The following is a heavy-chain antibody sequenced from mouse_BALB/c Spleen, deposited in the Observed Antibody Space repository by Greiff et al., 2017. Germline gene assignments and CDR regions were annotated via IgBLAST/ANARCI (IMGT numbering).Heavy chain of an antibody. CDR1: GYTFTSYV. CDR2: INPYNDGT. Sequence: VQLQQSGPELVKPGASVKMSCKASGYTFTSYVMHWVKQKPGQGLEWIGYINPYNDGTKYNEKFKGKATLTSDKSSSTAYMELSSLTSEDSAVYYCAREGWYYAMDYWGQGTSVTVSA. CDR3: AREGWYYAMDY. J-gene: IGHJ4*01. V-gene: IGHV1-14*01. D-gene: IGHD2-3*01.